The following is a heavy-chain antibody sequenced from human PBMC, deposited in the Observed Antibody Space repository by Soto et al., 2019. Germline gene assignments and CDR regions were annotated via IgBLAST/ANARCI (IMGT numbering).Heavy chain of an antibody. CDR1: GRSFSGYY. J-gene: IGHJ4*02. D-gene: IGHD4-17*01. CDR3: ARAYGGNSGVFDY. CDR2: INHSGST. Sequence: QVQLQQWGAGLLKPSETLSLTCAVYGRSFSGYYWSWIRQPPGKGLEWIGEINHSGSTNYNPSLKCRVTISVDPSQNQFSLNLSSVTAADTAVYYCARAYGGNSGVFDYWGQGTLVTVSS. V-gene: IGHV4-34*01.